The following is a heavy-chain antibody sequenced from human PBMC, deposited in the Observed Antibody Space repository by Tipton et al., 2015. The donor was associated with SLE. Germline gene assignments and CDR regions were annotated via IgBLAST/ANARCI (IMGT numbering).Heavy chain of an antibody. D-gene: IGHD6-6*01. CDR2: IYHSGST. J-gene: IGHJ1*01. CDR1: GYSISSGYY. V-gene: IGHV4-38-2*01. Sequence: TLSLTCAVSGYSISSGYYWGWIRQPPGKGLEWIGSIYHSGSTSYNPSLKSRVTISVDTSKNQFSLKLTSVTAADTAAYYCARLVFGSSSRFFQHWGQGTLVTVSS. CDR3: ARLVFGSSSRFFQH.